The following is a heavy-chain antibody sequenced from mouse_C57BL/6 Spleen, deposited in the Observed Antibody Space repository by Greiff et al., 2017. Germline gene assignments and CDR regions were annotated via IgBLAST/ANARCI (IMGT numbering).Heavy chain of an antibody. J-gene: IGHJ2*01. CDR3: ARDYDRVGFDY. V-gene: IGHV5-4*01. D-gene: IGHD2-12*01. CDR2: ISDGGSYT. Sequence: DVQLVESGGGLVKPGGSLKLSCAASGFTFSSYAMSWVRQTPEKRLEWVATISDGGSYTYYPGNVKGRFTISRDNAKNNLYLQMSHLKSEDTAMYYCARDYDRVGFDYWGQGTTLTVSS. CDR1: GFTFSSYA.